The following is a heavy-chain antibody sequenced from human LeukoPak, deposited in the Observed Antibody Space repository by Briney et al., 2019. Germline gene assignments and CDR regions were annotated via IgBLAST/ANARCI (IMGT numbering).Heavy chain of an antibody. V-gene: IGHV3-23*01. J-gene: IGHJ3*02. CDR3: ARDSRFLGKLSGSYLDAFDI. D-gene: IGHD1-26*01. Sequence: GGSLRLSCAASGFTFSSYAMSWVRQAPGKGLEWVSAISGRDAGTYYADSVKGRFTISRDISKNTLCLQMNSLRAEDTAVYYCARDSRFLGKLSGSYLDAFDIWGQGTMVTVSS. CDR1: GFTFSSYA. CDR2: ISGRDAGT.